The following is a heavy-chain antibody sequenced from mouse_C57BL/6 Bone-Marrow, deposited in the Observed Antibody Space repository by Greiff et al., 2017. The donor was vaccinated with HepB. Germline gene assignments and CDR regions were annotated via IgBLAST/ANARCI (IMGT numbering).Heavy chain of an antibody. D-gene: IGHD1-1*01. J-gene: IGHJ3*01. CDR3: VKSVSSGSSYTWFAY. V-gene: IGHV7-4*01. CDR1: GFTFNDYQ. CDR2: IRNQANGYPT. Sequence: EVKLVESGGGLVQPGASLRLSCAASGFTFNDYQMSWVRQAPGKAPEWLALIRNQANGYPTEYTASVKGRFTISRDNSQNILYLQMNHLRAYDSATYYCVKSVSSGSSYTWFAYWGQGTLVTVSA.